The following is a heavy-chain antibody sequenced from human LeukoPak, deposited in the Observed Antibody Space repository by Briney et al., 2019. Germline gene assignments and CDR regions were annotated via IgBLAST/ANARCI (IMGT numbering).Heavy chain of an antibody. Sequence: GGSLRLSCAASGFTFSSYWMSWVRQAPGKELEWVANIKQDGREKYYVDSVKGRFTISRDNAKNSLYLQMNSLRAEDTAVYYCARVEAPDYGDYGDSGMDGIFAYWGQGTLVTVSS. J-gene: IGHJ4*02. CDR2: IKQDGREK. V-gene: IGHV3-7*01. D-gene: IGHD4-17*01. CDR1: GFTFSSYW. CDR3: ARVEAPDYGDYGDSGMDGIFAY.